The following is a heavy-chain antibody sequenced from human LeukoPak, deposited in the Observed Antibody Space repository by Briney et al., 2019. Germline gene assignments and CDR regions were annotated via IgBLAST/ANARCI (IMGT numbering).Heavy chain of an antibody. V-gene: IGHV6-1*01. CDR2: INYRSKWYS. J-gene: IGHJ6*02. D-gene: IGHD3-10*01. CDR1: GDSVSSNSVA. Sequence: SQTLSLTCAISGDSVSSNSVAWNWIRQSPSRGLEWLGRINYRSKWYSDYAVSVKSRITISSDTSKNQFSLQLNSVTPEDTAVYYCARGRDGLDVWGQGTTVTVSS. CDR3: ARGRDGLDV.